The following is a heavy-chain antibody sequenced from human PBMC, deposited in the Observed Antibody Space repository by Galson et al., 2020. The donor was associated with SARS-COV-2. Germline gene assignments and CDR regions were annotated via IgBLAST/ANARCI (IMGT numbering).Heavy chain of an antibody. J-gene: IGHJ6*02. CDR2: ISWNSGSI. V-gene: IGHV3-9*01. CDR3: AKVTAVDTAWSGVYYYYGMDV. CDR1: GFTFNDYA. Sequence: GGSLSLSCAASGFTFNDYAMHWIRQAPGKGLEWVSGISWNSGSIGYADSVKGRFPITSENAKNSLYLQMNSLTAEDTALSYCAKVTAVDTAWSGVYYYYGMDVWGQGTTVSVSS. D-gene: IGHD3-3*01.